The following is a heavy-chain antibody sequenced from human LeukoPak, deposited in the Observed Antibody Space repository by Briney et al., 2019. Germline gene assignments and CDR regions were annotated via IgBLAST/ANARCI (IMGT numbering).Heavy chain of an antibody. CDR2: ISWDGGST. D-gene: IGHD4-17*01. J-gene: IGHJ2*01. Sequence: GGSLRLSCAASGFTFDDYTMHWVRQAPGKGLEWVSLISWDGGSTYYADSVKGRFTISRDNSKNSLYLQMNSLRAEDTGVYYCATGGTAVTRYFGLWGRGTLVTISS. V-gene: IGHV3-43*01. CDR3: ATGGTAVTRYFGL. CDR1: GFTFDDYT.